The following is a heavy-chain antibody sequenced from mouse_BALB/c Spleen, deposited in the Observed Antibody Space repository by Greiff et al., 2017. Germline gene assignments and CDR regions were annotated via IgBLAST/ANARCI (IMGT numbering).Heavy chain of an antibody. CDR2: ILPGSGST. J-gene: IGHJ2*01. CDR1: GYTFSSYW. V-gene: IGHV1-9*01. D-gene: IGHD1-3*01. CDR3: ARGFKTRYFDY. Sequence: QVQLQQSGAELMKPGASVKISCKATGYTFSSYWIEWVKQRPGHGLEWIGEILPGSGSTNYNEKFKGKATFTADTSSNTAYMQLSSLTSEDSAVYYCARGFKTRYFDYWGQGTTLTVSS.